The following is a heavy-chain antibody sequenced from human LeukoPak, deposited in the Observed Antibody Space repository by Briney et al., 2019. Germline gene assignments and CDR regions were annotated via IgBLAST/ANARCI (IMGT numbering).Heavy chain of an antibody. CDR2: ISGSGSGGST. Sequence: GGSLRLACAASGFTFSSYAMSWVRQAPGKGLEWVSAISGSGSGGSTYYADSVKGRFTISRDNSKNTLYLQMNSLRAEDTAVYYCAKSSPPPLRYWGQGTLVTVSS. CDR3: AKSSPPPLRY. CDR1: GFTFSSYA. V-gene: IGHV3-23*01. J-gene: IGHJ4*02.